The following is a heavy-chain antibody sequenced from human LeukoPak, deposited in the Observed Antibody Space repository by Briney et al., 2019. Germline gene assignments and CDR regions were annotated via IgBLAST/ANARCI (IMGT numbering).Heavy chain of an antibody. J-gene: IGHJ4*02. CDR3: ARDLDGTIFGVWRGTCFDY. Sequence: GESLKISCKGSGYSFTSYWIGWVRQMPGKGLEWMGIIYPGDSDTRYSPSFQGQVTISADKSISTAYLQWSSLKASDTAMYYCARDLDGTIFGVWRGTCFDYWGQGTLVTVSS. D-gene: IGHD3-3*01. CDR1: GYSFTSYW. V-gene: IGHV5-51*01. CDR2: IYPGDSDT.